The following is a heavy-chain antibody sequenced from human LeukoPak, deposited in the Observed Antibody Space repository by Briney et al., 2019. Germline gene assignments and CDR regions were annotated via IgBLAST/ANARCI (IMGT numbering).Heavy chain of an antibody. J-gene: IGHJ4*02. CDR3: ARHMQRPIPLGGGTDY. CDR1: GGSISSSSYY. D-gene: IGHD6-25*01. Sequence: SETLSLTCTVSGGSISSSSYYWGWIRQPPGKGLEWIGSIYYSGSTYYNPSLKSRVTISVDTSKNQFSLKLSSVTAADTAVYYCARHMQRPIPLGGGTDYWGQGTLVTVSS. V-gene: IGHV4-39*01. CDR2: IYYSGST.